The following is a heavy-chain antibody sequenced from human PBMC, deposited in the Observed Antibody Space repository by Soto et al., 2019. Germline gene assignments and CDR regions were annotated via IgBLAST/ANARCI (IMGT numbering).Heavy chain of an antibody. J-gene: IGHJ6*02. Sequence: EVQLVESGGGLVQPGRSLRLSCAASGCTCEEHAMHWVRQVPGEGLEWVSGVFCKGGSTGYADSVKGRFTISRDNAKNSLYLQMNSLRIEDTAVYYCVKDMTPGGADVWGQGTTVTVSS. V-gene: IGHV3-9*01. CDR2: VFCKGGST. CDR1: GCTCEEHA. CDR3: VKDMTPGGADV. D-gene: IGHD4-17*01.